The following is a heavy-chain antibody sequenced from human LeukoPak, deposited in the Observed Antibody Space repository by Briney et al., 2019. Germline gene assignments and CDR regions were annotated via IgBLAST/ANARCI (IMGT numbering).Heavy chain of an antibody. D-gene: IGHD2-2*01. CDR3: ARESPLDVVVPAATKWFDP. V-gene: IGHV4-34*01. Sequence: SGTLSLTCAVYGGSFSGYYWSWIRQPPGKGLGWIGEINHSGSTNYNPSLMSRVTISVDTSKNQFSLKLSSVTAADTAVYYCARESPLDVVVPAATKWFDPWGQGTLVTVSS. CDR2: INHSGST. CDR1: GGSFSGYY. J-gene: IGHJ5*02.